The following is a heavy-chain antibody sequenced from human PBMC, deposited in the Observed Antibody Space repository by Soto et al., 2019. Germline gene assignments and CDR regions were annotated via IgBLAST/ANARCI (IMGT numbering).Heavy chain of an antibody. CDR1: GYTFTSYG. J-gene: IGHJ5*02. CDR3: SRFGLPAAIGRVHSNWFDP. V-gene: IGHV1-18*01. D-gene: IGHD2-2*01. CDR2: ISAYNGNT. Sequence: QVQLVQSGAEVKKPGASVKVSCKASGYTFTSYGISWVRQAPGQGLEWMGWISAYNGNTNYAQKLQGRVTMTTDTSTSTAYMELRSLRSGDTAVYYCSRFGLPAAIGRVHSNWFDPWGQGTLVTVSS.